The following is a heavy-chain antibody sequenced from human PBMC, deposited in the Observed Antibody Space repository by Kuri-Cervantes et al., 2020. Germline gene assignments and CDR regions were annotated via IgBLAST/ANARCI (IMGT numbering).Heavy chain of an antibody. D-gene: IGHD3-10*01. CDR1: GFTFDDYA. J-gene: IGHJ4*02. V-gene: IGHV3-9*01. CDR3: ARVRRGVYY. Sequence: GGSLRLSCAASGFTFDDYAMHWVRQAPGKGLEWVSGISWNSGSIGYADSVKGRFTISRDNAKKSLYLQMNSLRAEDTAAYYCARVRRGVYYWGQGTLVTVSS. CDR2: ISWNSGSI.